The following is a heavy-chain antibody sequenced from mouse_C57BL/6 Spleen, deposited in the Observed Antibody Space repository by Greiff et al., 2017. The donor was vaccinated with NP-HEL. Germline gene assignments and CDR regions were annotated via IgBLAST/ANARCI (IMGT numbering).Heavy chain of an antibody. CDR2: IDPSDSYT. J-gene: IGHJ1*03. Sequence: QVQLQQPGAELVMPGASVKLSCKASGYTFTSYWMHWVKQRPGQGLEWIGEIDPSDSYTNYNQKFKGKSTLTVDKSSSTAYMQLSSLTSEDSAVYYGARGTTVVARGYFDVWGTGTTVTVSS. CDR1: GYTFTSYW. CDR3: ARGTTVVARGYFDV. D-gene: IGHD1-1*01. V-gene: IGHV1-69*01.